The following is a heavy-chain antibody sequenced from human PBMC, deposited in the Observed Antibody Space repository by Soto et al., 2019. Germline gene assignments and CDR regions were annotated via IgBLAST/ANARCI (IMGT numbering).Heavy chain of an antibody. Sequence: ASVKVSCKASGYTFTSYDINWVRQATGQGLEWMGWMNANNGNTDYAQKFQGRVTMTTDTSTSTAYMELRSLRSDDTAVYYCARDTAHYDFPYYFDYCGRGTLVTVSS. V-gene: IGHV1-8*01. CDR2: MNANNGNT. CDR3: ARDTAHYDFPYYFDY. D-gene: IGHD3-3*01. CDR1: GYTFTSYD. J-gene: IGHJ4*02.